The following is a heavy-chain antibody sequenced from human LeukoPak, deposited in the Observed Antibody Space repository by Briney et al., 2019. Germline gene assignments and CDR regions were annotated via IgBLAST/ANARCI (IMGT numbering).Heavy chain of an antibody. J-gene: IGHJ2*01. CDR1: GFTFSSYV. V-gene: IGHV3-30*04. CDR3: AKTGYYYDRSDYYYDRSRYFDL. Sequence: GGSLRLSCAASGFTFSSYVMHWVRQAPGKGLEWVAIISYDGSNEYYADSVKGRFTISRDNSKNTLYLQMNSLRAEDTAVYYCAKTGYYYDRSDYYYDRSRYFDLWGRGTLVTVSS. D-gene: IGHD3-22*01. CDR2: ISYDGSNE.